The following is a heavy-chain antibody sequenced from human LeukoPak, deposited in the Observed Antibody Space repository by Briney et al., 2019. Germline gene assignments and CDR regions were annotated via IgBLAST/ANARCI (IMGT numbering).Heavy chain of an antibody. CDR3: AKDRRWLQFERSAFDI. CDR1: GFTFSSYA. Sequence: GGSLRLSCAASGFTFSSYAMSWVRQAPGKGLEWVSAISGSGGSTYYADSVKGRFTISRDNSKNTLYLQMNSLRAGDTAVYYCAKDRRWLQFERSAFDIWGQGTMVTVSS. CDR2: ISGSGGST. V-gene: IGHV3-23*01. D-gene: IGHD5-24*01. J-gene: IGHJ3*02.